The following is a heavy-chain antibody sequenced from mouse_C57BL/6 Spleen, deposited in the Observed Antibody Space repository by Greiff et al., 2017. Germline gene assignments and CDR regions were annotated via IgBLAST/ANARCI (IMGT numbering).Heavy chain of an antibody. CDR3: TPLGAGDD. Sequence: EVQLQQSGAELVRPGASVKLSCTASGFNIKDDYMHWVKQRPEQGLEWIGWIDPENGDTEYASKFQGKATITADTSSTTAYLQLSSLTSKDTAVYSSTPLGAGDDWGKGTSVTVSS. J-gene: IGHJ4*01. CDR2: IDPENGDT. V-gene: IGHV14-4*01. CDR1: GFNIKDDY.